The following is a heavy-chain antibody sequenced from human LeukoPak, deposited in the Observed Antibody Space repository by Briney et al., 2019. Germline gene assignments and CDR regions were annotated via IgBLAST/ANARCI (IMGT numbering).Heavy chain of an antibody. V-gene: IGHV3-30*01. CDR2: ISYDGSNK. D-gene: IGHD2-2*02. Sequence: GSLRLSCAASGFTFSSYAMHWVRQAPGKGPEGVAVISYDGSNKYYADSVKGRFTISRDNSKNTLYLQMNSLRAEDTAVYYCARDRLYCSSTSCYTGIGFFDYWGQGTLVTVSS. J-gene: IGHJ4*02. CDR3: ARDRLYCSSTSCYTGIGFFDY. CDR1: GFTFSSYA.